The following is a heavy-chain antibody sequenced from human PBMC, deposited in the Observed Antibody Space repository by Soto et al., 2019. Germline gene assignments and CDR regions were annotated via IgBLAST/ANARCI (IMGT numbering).Heavy chain of an antibody. CDR3: ARVEQLVAFDI. Sequence: QVQLQESGPGLVKPSETLSLTCTVSGGSISSYYWSWIRQPPGKGLEWIGYIYYSGSTNYNPSLKSRVTISVDTSKNQFSLKLSSVTAADTAVYYCARVEQLVAFDIWGQGTMVTVSS. CDR2: IYYSGST. CDR1: GGSISSYY. D-gene: IGHD6-6*01. J-gene: IGHJ3*02. V-gene: IGHV4-59*08.